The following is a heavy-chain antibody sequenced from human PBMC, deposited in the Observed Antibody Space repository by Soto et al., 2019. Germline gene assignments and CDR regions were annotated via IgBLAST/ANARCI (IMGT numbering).Heavy chain of an antibody. CDR2: IRNKANSYTT. CDR3: DRGPGARYLVPAWDH. D-gene: IGHD2-21*02. V-gene: IGHV3-72*01. CDR1: GFTFSDHY. J-gene: IGHJ4*02. Sequence: EVQLVESGGGLVQPGGSLRLSCVVSGFTFSDHYMDWVRQAPGKGLEWVGRIRNKANSYTTVYAASVKGRFTISRDDSKNSMYLQMNSLKIEDTAVYYCDRGPGARYLVPAWDHRGQGTLVTITS.